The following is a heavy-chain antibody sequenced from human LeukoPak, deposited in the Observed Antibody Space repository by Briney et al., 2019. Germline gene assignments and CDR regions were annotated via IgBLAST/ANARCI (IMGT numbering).Heavy chain of an antibody. CDR1: GFSFSGSA. J-gene: IGHJ4*02. Sequence: GGSLRLSCAASGFSFSGSAIHWVRQTSEKGLEWVGRIRSKASSYATGYGESVKGRFTISRDESRSTAYLQMNSLKTEDTAVYCCSRIQDWSNGVDWGQGTLVTVSS. CDR3: SRIQDWSNGVD. V-gene: IGHV3-73*01. D-gene: IGHD2-8*01. CDR2: IRSKASSYAT.